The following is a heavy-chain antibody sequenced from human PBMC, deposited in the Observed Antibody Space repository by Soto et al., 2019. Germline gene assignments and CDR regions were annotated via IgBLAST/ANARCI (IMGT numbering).Heavy chain of an antibody. Sequence: QVQLQESGPGLVKPSETLSLTCTVSGGSISSYYWSWIRQPPGNGLEWIGYIYYSGSTNYNPSLKRRVTISVDTSKNQFSLKLSSVTAADTAVYYCARRYGPGFDYWGQGTLVTVSS. CDR3: ARRYGPGFDY. V-gene: IGHV4-59*08. CDR2: IYYSGST. J-gene: IGHJ4*02. D-gene: IGHD4-17*01. CDR1: GGSISSYY.